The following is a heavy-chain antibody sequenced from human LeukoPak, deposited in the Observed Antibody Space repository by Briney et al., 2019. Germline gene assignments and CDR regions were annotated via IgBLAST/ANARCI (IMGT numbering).Heavy chain of an antibody. CDR2: ITSSSTSM. V-gene: IGHV3-21*01. CDR1: GFTFTTYS. J-gene: IGHJ4*02. CDR3: AREYGRSGYFDY. D-gene: IGHD3-22*01. Sequence: PGGSLRLSCAASGFTFTTYSMNWVRQAPGRGLEWVSSITSSSTSMYYADSVKGRFTISRDNAKNSLYLQMNSLRAEDTAVYYCAREYGRSGYFDYWGQGTLVSVSS.